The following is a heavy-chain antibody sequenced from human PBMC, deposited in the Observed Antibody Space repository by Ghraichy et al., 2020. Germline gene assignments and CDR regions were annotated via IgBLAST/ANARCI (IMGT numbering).Heavy chain of an antibody. CDR1: GGSISSGGYY. D-gene: IGHD3-3*01. V-gene: IGHV4-31*03. J-gene: IGHJ6*02. CDR2: IYYSGST. CDR3: ARVDYDFWSGYGWSYGMDV. Sequence: SQTLSLTCTVSGGSISSGGYYWSWIRQHPGKGLEWIGYIYYSGSTYYNPSLKSRVTISVDTSKNQFSLKLSSVTAADTAVYYCARVDYDFWSGYGWSYGMDVWGQGTTVTVSS.